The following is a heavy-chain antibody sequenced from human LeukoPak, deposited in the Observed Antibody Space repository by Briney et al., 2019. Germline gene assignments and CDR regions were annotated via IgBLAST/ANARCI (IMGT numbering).Heavy chain of an antibody. D-gene: IGHD4-23*01. CDR3: ARDRDYGGNPGDWFDP. Sequence: AASVKVSCKASGGTFSSYAISWVRQAPGQGLEWMGGIIPIFGTANYAQKFQGRVTITADKSTSTAYMELSSLRSEDTAVYYCARDRDYGGNPGDWFDPWGQGTLVTVSS. CDR2: IIPIFGTA. V-gene: IGHV1-69*06. CDR1: GGTFSSYA. J-gene: IGHJ5*02.